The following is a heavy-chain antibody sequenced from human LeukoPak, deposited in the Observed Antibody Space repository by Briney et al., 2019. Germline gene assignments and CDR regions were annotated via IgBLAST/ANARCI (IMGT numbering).Heavy chain of an antibody. CDR1: GYTFTGYY. J-gene: IGHJ4*02. CDR3: ARGYSSSSTGY. Sequence: ASVKVSCTASGYTFTGYYMHWVRQAPGQGLEWMGWINPNSGGTNYAQNFQGRVTMTRDTSISTAYMELSRLRSDDTAVYYCARGYSSSSTGYWGQGTLVTVSS. CDR2: INPNSGGT. V-gene: IGHV1-2*02. D-gene: IGHD6-13*01.